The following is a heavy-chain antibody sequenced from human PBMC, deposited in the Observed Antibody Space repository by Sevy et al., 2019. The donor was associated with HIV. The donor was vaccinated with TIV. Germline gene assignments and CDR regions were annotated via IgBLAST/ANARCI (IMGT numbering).Heavy chain of an antibody. CDR3: AKPHGDGSGSYYRGVFDY. D-gene: IGHD3-10*01. Sequence: GGSLRLSCAASGFTFSGYAMSWVRQAPGKGLEWVSVISGSGGSTDYADDVKGRFTIPRHNSKNTLDLQMNSLRAEDTAVYYCAKPHGDGSGSYYRGVFDYWGQGTLVTVSS. CDR2: ISGSGGST. J-gene: IGHJ4*02. V-gene: IGHV3-23*01. CDR1: GFTFSGYA.